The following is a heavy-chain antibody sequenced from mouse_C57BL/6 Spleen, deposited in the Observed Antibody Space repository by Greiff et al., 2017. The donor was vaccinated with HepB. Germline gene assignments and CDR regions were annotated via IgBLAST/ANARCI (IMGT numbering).Heavy chain of an antibody. V-gene: IGHV5-9-1*02. CDR1: GFTFSSYA. Sequence: EVQGVESGEGLVKPGGSLKLSCAASGFTFSSYAMSWVRQTPEKRLEWVAYISSGGDDIYYADTVKGRFTISRDNARNTLYLQMSSLKSEDTAMYYGTRGGAGNWFAYWGQGTLVTVSA. J-gene: IGHJ3*01. CDR3: TRGGAGNWFAY. CDR2: ISSGGDDI. D-gene: IGHD2-1*01.